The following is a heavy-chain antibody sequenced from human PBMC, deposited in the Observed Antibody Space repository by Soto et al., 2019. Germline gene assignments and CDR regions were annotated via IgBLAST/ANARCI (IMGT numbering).Heavy chain of an antibody. V-gene: IGHV3-72*01. CDR2: IRNKINSYTT. CDR1: GFTFSDHY. CDR3: ARVLYYYDSSGYYTDRGAFDI. Sequence: GGSLRLSCAASGFTFSDHYMDWVRQAPGKGLEWVGRIRNKINSYTTDYAASVKGRFTISRDDSKNSLYLQMNSLKTEDTAVYYCARVLYYYDSSGYYTDRGAFDIWGQGTMVTVSS. J-gene: IGHJ3*02. D-gene: IGHD3-22*01.